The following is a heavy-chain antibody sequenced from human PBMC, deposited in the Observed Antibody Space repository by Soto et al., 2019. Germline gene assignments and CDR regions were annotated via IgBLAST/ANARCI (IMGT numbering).Heavy chain of an antibody. J-gene: IGHJ6*02. CDR2: ISGSGGST. CDR3: AKLVYYDFWSGYYTGYYCMDV. D-gene: IGHD3-3*01. V-gene: IGHV3-23*01. CDR1: GFTVSSYY. Sequence: EVQLLESGGGLIQPGGSLRLSCAASGFTVSSYYMSWVRQAPGKGLEWVSAISGSGGSTYYADSVKGRFTITRNNSENTLYRQLKSLRDEDTAVYYCAKLVYYDFWSGYYTGYYCMDVWGQGTQVTVSS.